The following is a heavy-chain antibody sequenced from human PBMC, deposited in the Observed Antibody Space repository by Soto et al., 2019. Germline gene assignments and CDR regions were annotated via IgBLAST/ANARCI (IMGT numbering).Heavy chain of an antibody. J-gene: IGHJ5*02. CDR1: GGSFSGYY. Sequence: PSETLSLTCAVYGGSFSGYYWSWIRQPPGKGLEWIGEINHSGSTNYNPSLKSRVTISVVTSKNQFSLKLSSVTAADTAVYYCARVRTVVTPIWFDPWGQGTLVTVSS. CDR3: ARVRTVVTPIWFDP. V-gene: IGHV4-34*01. D-gene: IGHD2-21*02. CDR2: INHSGST.